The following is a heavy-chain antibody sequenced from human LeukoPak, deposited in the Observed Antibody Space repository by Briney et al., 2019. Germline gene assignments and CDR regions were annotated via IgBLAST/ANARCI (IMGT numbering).Heavy chain of an antibody. CDR3: AKALVRVDAFDI. V-gene: IGHV3-23*01. CDR1: GFTFSSYA. CDR2: ISGSGGST. J-gene: IGHJ3*02. D-gene: IGHD3-9*01. Sequence: GGSLRLSCAASGFTFSSYAMSWVRPAPGKGLEWVSAISGSGGSTYYADSVKGRFTISRDNSKNTLYLQMNSLRAEDTAVYYCAKALVRVDAFDIWGQGTMVTVSS.